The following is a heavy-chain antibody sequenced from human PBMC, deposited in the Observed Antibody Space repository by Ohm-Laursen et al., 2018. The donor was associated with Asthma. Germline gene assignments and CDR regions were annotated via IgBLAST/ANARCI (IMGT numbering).Heavy chain of an antibody. CDR1: GFTFSSYW. CDR2: IKQDGSEK. CDR3: AQLSAYYYGSGGHYFDY. V-gene: IGHV3-7*01. Sequence: SLRLSCTASGFTFSSYWMSWVRQAPGKGLEWVANIKQDGSEKYYVDSVKGRFTISRDNAKNSLYLQMNSLRAEDTAVYYCAQLSAYYYGSGGHYFDYWGQGTLVTVSS. D-gene: IGHD3-10*01. J-gene: IGHJ4*02.